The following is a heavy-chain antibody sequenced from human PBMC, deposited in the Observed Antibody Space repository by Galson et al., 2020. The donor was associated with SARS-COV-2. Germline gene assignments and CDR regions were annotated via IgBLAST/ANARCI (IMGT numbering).Heavy chain of an antibody. D-gene: IGHD3-3*01. J-gene: IGHJ5*02. Sequence: ASVKVSCKASGYIFTTYDIIWVRQASGQGLEWMGWINPGSAKTHYAQQFQGRVTLTSNTSASTAYMELSGLRSEDTAIYYCARVNTATVYGVIISRWFDPWGQGTLVTVTS. CDR3: ARVNTATVYGVIISRWFDP. V-gene: IGHV1-8*01. CDR2: INPGSAKT. CDR1: GYIFTTYD.